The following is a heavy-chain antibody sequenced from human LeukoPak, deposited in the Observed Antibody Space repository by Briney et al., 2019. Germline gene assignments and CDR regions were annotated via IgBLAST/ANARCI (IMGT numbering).Heavy chain of an antibody. CDR2: IYSDGNT. J-gene: IGHJ4*02. D-gene: IGHD2-15*01. V-gene: IGHV3-66*01. CDR3: ARDTPTLGTRYFEC. Sequence: PGGSLRLSCAASGFTVSTNYMIWVRQAPGKGLEWVSVIYSDGNTYYADSVKGRFTISRDNSKNTLYLEINSLRAEDTAVYYCARDTPTLGTRYFECWGQGTLVTVSS. CDR1: GFTVSTNY.